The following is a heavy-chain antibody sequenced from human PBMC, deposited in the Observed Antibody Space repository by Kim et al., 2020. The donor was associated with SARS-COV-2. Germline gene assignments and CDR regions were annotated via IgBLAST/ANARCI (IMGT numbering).Heavy chain of an antibody. CDR2: ISSSSSYT. Sequence: GGSLRLSCAASGFTFSDYYMSWIRQAPGKGLEWVSYISSSSSYTNYADSVKGRFTISRDNAKNSLFLQMNSLRAEDTAVYYCASGVAGSGGQLDFWGQGTLVTVSS. CDR1: GFTFSDYY. D-gene: IGHD6-19*01. CDR3: ASGVAGSGGQLDF. V-gene: IGHV3-11*06. J-gene: IGHJ4*02.